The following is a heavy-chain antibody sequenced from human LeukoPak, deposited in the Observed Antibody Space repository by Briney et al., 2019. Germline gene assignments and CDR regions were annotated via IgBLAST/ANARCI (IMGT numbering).Heavy chain of an antibody. CDR1: GFVFSTYW. J-gene: IGHJ4*02. D-gene: IGHD3/OR15-3a*01. Sequence: GGSLRLSCAASGFVFSTYWMTWVRQAPGKGLEWVANINLDGTEEHYVDSSLKGRFTISRDNAKNSLYLQMTSLRVEDTDVYYCASGRHDFLHWGQGTLVTVSS. CDR3: ASGRHDFLH. CDR2: INLDGTEE. V-gene: IGHV3-7*01.